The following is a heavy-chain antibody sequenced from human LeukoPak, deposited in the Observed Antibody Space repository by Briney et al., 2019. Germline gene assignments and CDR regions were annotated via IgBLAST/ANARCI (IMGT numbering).Heavy chain of an antibody. J-gene: IGHJ4*02. D-gene: IGHD2-21*02. CDR1: GYIFTSYW. V-gene: IGHV5-10-1*01. Sequence: GESLKISCKGSGYIFTSYWITWVRQMPGKGLEWMGMIDPTDSYTNYSPSFQGHVTISADKSTSTAYLQWSSLKASDTAMYYCAGHPFHGDCGYWGQGTLVTVSS. CDR3: AGHPFHGDCGY. CDR2: IDPTDSYT.